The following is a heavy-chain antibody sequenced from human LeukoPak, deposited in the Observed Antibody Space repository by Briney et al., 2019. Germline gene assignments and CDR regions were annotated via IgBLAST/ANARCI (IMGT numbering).Heavy chain of an antibody. CDR3: ARGSTPLEVED. Sequence: SETLSLTCTVSGGSISGFYWSWLRQPPGRGLEWIGYIYYSGTTYYNPSLESRVTISVDTSKNQFSLKLSSVTAADTAVYYCARGSTPLEVEDWGQGTLVTVSS. CDR1: GGSISGFY. J-gene: IGHJ4*02. D-gene: IGHD2-21*01. V-gene: IGHV4-59*12. CDR2: IYYSGTT.